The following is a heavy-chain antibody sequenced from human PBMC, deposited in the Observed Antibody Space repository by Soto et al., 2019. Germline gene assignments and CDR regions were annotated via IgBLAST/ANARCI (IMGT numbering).Heavy chain of an antibody. CDR3: ALTDFELRTWFDP. V-gene: IGHV2-5*02. D-gene: IGHD1-7*01. Sequence: QITLTESGPPLVQPTQTLRLTCSFSGFSLTTRGLGVAWFRQPPGKALEWLAVIYWDEDKRYSPLLKTRLTVAKDTSKIQVVLSMTNMHPVDTCTFYYALTDFELRTWFDPWGQGITVTVSS. CDR2: IYWDEDK. CDR1: GFSLTTRGLG. J-gene: IGHJ5*02.